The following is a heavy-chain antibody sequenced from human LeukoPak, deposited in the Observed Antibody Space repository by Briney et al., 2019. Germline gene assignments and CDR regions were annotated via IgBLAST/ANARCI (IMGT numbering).Heavy chain of an antibody. Sequence: GGSLRLSCAASGSTFSTYWMGWVRQAPGKGLEWVAKIKPDGSEKDHVDSVKGRFTISRDNAKNSLYLQLNSLRAEDTAVYYCARSRFYFDYWGQGTLVTVSS. CDR3: ARSRFYFDY. CDR2: IKPDGSEK. V-gene: IGHV3-7*01. J-gene: IGHJ4*02. CDR1: GSTFSTYW.